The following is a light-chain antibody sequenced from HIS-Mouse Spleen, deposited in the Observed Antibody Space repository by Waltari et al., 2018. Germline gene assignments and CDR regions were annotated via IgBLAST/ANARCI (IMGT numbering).Light chain of an antibody. CDR3: QQLNSYLFT. V-gene: IGKV1-9*01. J-gene: IGKJ3*01. CDR1: QGISSY. CDR2: AAS. Sequence: DIQLTQSPSSLSASVGDRFTITCRASQGISSYLAWYQQKPGKAPKLLVYAASTLQSGVPSRFSGSGSGTEFTLTISSLQPEDFATYYCQQLNSYLFTFGPGTKVDIK.